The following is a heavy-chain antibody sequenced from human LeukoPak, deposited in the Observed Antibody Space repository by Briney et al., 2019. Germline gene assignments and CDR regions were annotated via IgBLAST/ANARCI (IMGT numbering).Heavy chain of an antibody. CDR3: AKIQGYFDY. J-gene: IGHJ4*02. CDR2: ITGSGGTT. V-gene: IGHV3-23*01. CDR1: GFTFSSYG. Sequence: PGGSLRLSCAASGFTFSSYGMSWVRQAPGKGPQWVSAITGSGGTTYYADSVKGRFTISRDNFKNTLYLQMNSLRAEDTAVYYCAKIQGYFDYWGQGNLVTVSS.